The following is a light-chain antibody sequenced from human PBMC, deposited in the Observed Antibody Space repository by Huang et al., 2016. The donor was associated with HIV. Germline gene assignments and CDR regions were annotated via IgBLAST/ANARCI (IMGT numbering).Light chain of an antibody. Sequence: EVVLTQSPATLSLSPGERATLSCRASQTISSYLAWYQHKPGQPPRLLIYDTSTRATGIPARFSGSGSGTDFTLTISSLEPEDFAVYYCHQRAGWPLFGGGTTVEIK. J-gene: IGKJ4*02. CDR3: HQRAGWPL. V-gene: IGKV3-11*01. CDR1: QTISSY. CDR2: DTS.